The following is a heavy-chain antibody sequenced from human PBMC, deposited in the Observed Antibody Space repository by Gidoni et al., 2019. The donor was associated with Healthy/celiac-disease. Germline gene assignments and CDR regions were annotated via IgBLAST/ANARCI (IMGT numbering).Heavy chain of an antibody. CDR2: ISYDGSNK. CDR3: AKSLWFGELLSGSAFDI. D-gene: IGHD3-10*01. Sequence: QVQLVESGGGVVQPGRSLRLSCAASGFTFSSYGMHWVRQAPGKGLELVAVISYDGSNKYYADSVKGRFTISRDNSKNTLYLQMNSLRAEDTAVYYCAKSLWFGELLSGSAFDIWGQGTMVTVSS. V-gene: IGHV3-30*18. CDR1: GFTFSSYG. J-gene: IGHJ3*02.